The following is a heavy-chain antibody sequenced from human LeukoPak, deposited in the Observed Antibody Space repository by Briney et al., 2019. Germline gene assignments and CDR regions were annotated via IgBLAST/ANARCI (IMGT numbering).Heavy chain of an antibody. Sequence: GESLKISCKGSGYSFTSYWIGWVRQMPGKGLEWMGIIYPGDSDTRYSPSFQGQVTISADKSISTAYLQWSSLKASDTAMYYCALIPTTVTTKDAFDIWGQGTLVTVSS. V-gene: IGHV5-51*01. J-gene: IGHJ4*02. D-gene: IGHD4-17*01. CDR3: ALIPTTVTTKDAFDI. CDR1: GYSFTSYW. CDR2: IYPGDSDT.